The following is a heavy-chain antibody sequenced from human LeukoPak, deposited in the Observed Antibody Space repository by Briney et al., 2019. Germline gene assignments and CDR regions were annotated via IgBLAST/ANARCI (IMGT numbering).Heavy chain of an antibody. CDR3: AREGYSGYDFDY. D-gene: IGHD5-12*01. Sequence: SQTLSLTCTVSGGSISSGSYYWSWIRQPAGKGLEWIGRIYTSGSINYNPSLKSRVTISVDTSKNQFSLKLSFVTAADTAVYYCAREGYSGYDFDYWGQGTLVTVFS. CDR2: IYTSGSI. J-gene: IGHJ4*02. CDR1: GGSISSGSYY. V-gene: IGHV4-61*02.